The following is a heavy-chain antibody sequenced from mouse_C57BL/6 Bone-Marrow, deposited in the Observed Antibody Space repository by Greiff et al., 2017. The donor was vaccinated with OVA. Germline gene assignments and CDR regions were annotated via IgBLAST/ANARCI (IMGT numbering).Heavy chain of an antibody. Sequence: EVQVVESGGGLVKPGGSLKLSCAASGFTFSSYAMSWVRQTPEKRLEWVATISDGGSYTYYPDNVKGRFTISRDKAKNNLYLQMSHLKSGDTAMYYCARGDGSSLFDYWGTGTTLTVSS. V-gene: IGHV5-4*01. CDR2: ISDGGSYT. CDR3: ARGDGSSLFDY. D-gene: IGHD1-1*01. CDR1: GFTFSSYA. J-gene: IGHJ2*01.